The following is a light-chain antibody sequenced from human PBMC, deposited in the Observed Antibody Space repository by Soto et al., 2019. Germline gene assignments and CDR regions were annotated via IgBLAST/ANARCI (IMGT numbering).Light chain of an antibody. J-gene: IGLJ2*01. CDR2: EVS. CDR1: SSDVGGYNY. Sequence: QSALTQPPSASGSPGQSVTISCTGTSSDVGGYNYVSWYQQHPGKAPKLMIYEVSKRPPGVPDRFSGPKSGNTASLTISGLQAEDEGDYFCCSYEGTYSFRVFGGRTKLTVL. CDR3: CSYEGTYSFRV. V-gene: IGLV2-8*01.